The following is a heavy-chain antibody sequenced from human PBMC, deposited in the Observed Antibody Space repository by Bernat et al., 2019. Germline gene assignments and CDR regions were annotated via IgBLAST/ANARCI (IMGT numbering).Heavy chain of an antibody. CDR2: IYSGGST. Sequence: EVQLVETGGGLIQPGGSLRLSCAASGFTVSSNYMSWVRQAPGKGLEWVSVIYSGGSTYYADSVKGRLTISRDNSKNTLYLQMNSLRAEDTAVYYCARVTGNIAFDIWGQGTMVTVSS. D-gene: IGHD3-9*01. V-gene: IGHV3-53*02. CDR1: GFTVSSNY. CDR3: ARVTGNIAFDI. J-gene: IGHJ3*02.